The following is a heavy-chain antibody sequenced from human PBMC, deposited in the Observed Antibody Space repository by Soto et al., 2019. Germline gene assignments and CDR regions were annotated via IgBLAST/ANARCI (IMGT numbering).Heavy chain of an antibody. J-gene: IGHJ6*03. CDR3: ARSPGRIVVVPAANYYYYMDV. CDR1: GGSISSYY. D-gene: IGHD2-2*01. Sequence: SETLSLTCTVSGGSISSYYWSWIRQPPGKGLEWIGYIYYSGSTNYNPSLKSRVTISVDTSKNQFSLKLSSVTAADTAVYYCARSPGRIVVVPAANYYYYMDVWGKGTTVTVS. V-gene: IGHV4-59*01. CDR2: IYYSGST.